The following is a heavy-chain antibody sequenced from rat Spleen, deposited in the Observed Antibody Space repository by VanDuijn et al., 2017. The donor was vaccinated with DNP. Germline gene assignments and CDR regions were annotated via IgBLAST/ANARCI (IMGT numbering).Heavy chain of an antibody. CDR3: ARHGEVPSRYAMDA. CDR1: GFTFSDHN. D-gene: IGHD1-5*01. CDR2: ITTGGDST. J-gene: IGHJ4*01. Sequence: EVQLVESGGGLVQSGRSLKLSCAASGFTFSDHNMAWVRQAPRRGLEWVASITTGGDSTYYRDSVRGRFTVSRDNAKSTLYLQMDSLRSEETATYYCARHGEVPSRYAMDAWGQGTAVTVSS. V-gene: IGHV5S11*01.